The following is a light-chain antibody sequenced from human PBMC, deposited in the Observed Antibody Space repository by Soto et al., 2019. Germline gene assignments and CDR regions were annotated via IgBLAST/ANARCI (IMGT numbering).Light chain of an antibody. Sequence: DIQIPQSPSSLSSSAVASVTITCRTSQSISTYLDWYQQKPVKAPELLSYDASSLQSGVPSRFSGSGSGTDFTLTINSLQPEDFATYYCQQSYSRPWTFGPGTKVEIK. CDR2: DAS. CDR3: QQSYSRPWT. J-gene: IGKJ1*01. V-gene: IGKV1-39*01. CDR1: QSISTY.